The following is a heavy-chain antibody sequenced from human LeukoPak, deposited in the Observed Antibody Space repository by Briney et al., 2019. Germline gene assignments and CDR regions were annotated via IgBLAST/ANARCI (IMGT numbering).Heavy chain of an antibody. D-gene: IGHD3-22*01. Sequence: ASVKVSCKASGYTFTSYGISWVRQAPGQGLEWMGWISAYNGNTNYAQKLQGRVTMTTDTSTSTAYMELRSLRSDDTAVYYCARGARYYDSSGYYYYFDYWGQGTLVTVSS. J-gene: IGHJ4*02. CDR2: ISAYNGNT. CDR3: ARGARYYDSSGYYYYFDY. V-gene: IGHV1-18*01. CDR1: GYTFTSYG.